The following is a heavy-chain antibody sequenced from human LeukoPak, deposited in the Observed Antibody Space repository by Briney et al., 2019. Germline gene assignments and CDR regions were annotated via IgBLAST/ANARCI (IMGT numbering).Heavy chain of an antibody. J-gene: IGHJ5*01. V-gene: IGHV3-23*01. Sequence: PGGSLRLSCAASGFTVSSNYMNWVRQAPGKGLEWVSSLSAIGGKTYYTNSVKGRFTISRDNSKNMLYLQMNSLRAEDTALYYCAQSGQFDSWGPGTLVTVSS. CDR2: LSAIGGKT. D-gene: IGHD2-8*02. CDR1: GFTVSSNY. CDR3: AQSGQFDS.